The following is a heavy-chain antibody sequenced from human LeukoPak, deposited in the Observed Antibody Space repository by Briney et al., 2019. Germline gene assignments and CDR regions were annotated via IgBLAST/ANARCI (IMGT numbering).Heavy chain of an antibody. Sequence: TGGSLRLSCAASGFNFSPYGMHWVRQPPGKGLEWVALISYDGSNKYFADSVKGRFTISRDNSENKLYLQMNSPRPEDTAVYYCANPSGTYGPGVFDIWGQGTMVTVSS. CDR1: GFNFSPYG. D-gene: IGHD1-26*01. CDR2: ISYDGSNK. CDR3: ANPSGTYGPGVFDI. J-gene: IGHJ3*02. V-gene: IGHV3-30*18.